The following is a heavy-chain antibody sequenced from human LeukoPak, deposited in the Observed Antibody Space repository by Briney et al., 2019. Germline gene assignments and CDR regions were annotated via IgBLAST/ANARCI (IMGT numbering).Heavy chain of an antibody. CDR1: GSSISSGSYY. V-gene: IGHV4-61*02. CDR3: ARTWIVVVMGAFDI. D-gene: IGHD3-22*01. J-gene: IGHJ3*02. CDR2: ICTSGSP. Sequence: SETLSLTCTVSGSSISSGSYYWSWIRQPAGEGLEWIGRICTSGSPNYNPSLKSRVTIPVDTSKNQFSPKLSSVTAADTAVYYCARTWIVVVMGAFDIWGQGTMVTVSS.